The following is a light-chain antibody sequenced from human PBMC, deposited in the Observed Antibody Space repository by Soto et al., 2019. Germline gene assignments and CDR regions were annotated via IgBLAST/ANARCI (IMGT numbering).Light chain of an antibody. V-gene: IGKV1-5*01. CDR1: QSISSW. Sequence: DIPMTQSPSTLSASVGDRVTITCRASQSISSWLAWYQQKPGKAPKLLIYDASYLERGVPSRFSGSGSGTXXTLTISSLQPDDLATYYCQQYNSFWTFGQGTKVEI. CDR3: QQYNSFWT. CDR2: DAS. J-gene: IGKJ1*01.